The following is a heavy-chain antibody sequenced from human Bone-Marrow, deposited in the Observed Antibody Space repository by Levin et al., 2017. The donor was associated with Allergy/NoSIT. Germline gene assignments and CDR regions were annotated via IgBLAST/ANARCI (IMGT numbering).Heavy chain of an antibody. D-gene: IGHD5-12*01. CDR1: GSPFPRYS. Sequence: SLPVSCPASGSPFPRYSMHWVRQATGQGLEWMGIINPSGGSTSYAQKFQGRVTMTRDTSTSTVYMELSSLRSEDTAVYYCARGRPSRAIVATFYYYYYGMDVWGQGTTVTVSS. CDR2: INPSGGST. V-gene: IGHV1-46*01. CDR3: ARGRPSRAIVATFYYYYYGMDV. J-gene: IGHJ6*02.